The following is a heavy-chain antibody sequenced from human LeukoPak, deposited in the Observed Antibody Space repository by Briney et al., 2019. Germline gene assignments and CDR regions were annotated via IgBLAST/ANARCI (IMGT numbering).Heavy chain of an antibody. CDR3: TKDSVAAAGTAWFDP. CDR1: GYTFSNYA. D-gene: IGHD6-13*01. Sequence: AGGSLRLSCAASGYTFSNYAMTWVRQAPGKRLEWVSGISHNGVRIYYADSVKGRFTISRDNSKNTLYLQMNSLRPEDTALYYCTKDSVAAAGTAWFDPWGQGTLVTVSS. CDR2: ISHNGVRI. J-gene: IGHJ5*02. V-gene: IGHV3-23*01.